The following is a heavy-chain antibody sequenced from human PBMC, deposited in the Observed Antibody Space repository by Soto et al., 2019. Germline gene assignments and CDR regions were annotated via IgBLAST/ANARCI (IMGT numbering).Heavy chain of an antibody. Sequence: EVQLVESGGGLVQPGGSLRLSCAASGFTFSSYEMNWVRQAPGKGLEWVSYISGSGNTIYYADSVKGRFTISRDNAKNSLFLQINRLEAEDTAVYYCAGEVATIGPWPSSAGCFAPWGREPWSPSPQ. V-gene: IGHV3-48*03. CDR2: ISGSGNTI. CDR1: GFTFSSYE. J-gene: IGHJ5*02. D-gene: IGHD5-12*01. CDR3: AGEVATIGPWPSSAGCFAP.